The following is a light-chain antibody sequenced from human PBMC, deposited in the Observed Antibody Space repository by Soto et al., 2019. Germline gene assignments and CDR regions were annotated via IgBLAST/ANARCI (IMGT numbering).Light chain of an antibody. Sequence: QSVMTQPPSVSAAPGQKGTISCTASSSHVGGDSVSWYQQLPGTAPKLLISDDNKRPSGIPDRFSGSKSGTSATLGITGFQTGDEADYYCGSWDSSLSAYVFGTGTKV. J-gene: IGLJ1*01. V-gene: IGLV1-51*01. CDR1: SSHVGGDS. CDR2: DDN. CDR3: GSWDSSLSAYV.